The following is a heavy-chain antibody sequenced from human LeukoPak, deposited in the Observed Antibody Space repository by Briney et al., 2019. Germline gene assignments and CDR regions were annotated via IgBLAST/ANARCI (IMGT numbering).Heavy chain of an antibody. Sequence: PGRSLRLSCAASGFTFSSYAMHWVRQAPGKGLEWVAVISYDGSNKYYADSVKGRFTISRDNSKNTLYLQMNSLRAEDTALYYCAKSPTYCGSDCYSTFDYWGQGNLVTVSS. D-gene: IGHD2-21*02. CDR1: GFTFSSYA. CDR2: ISYDGSNK. J-gene: IGHJ4*02. CDR3: AKSPTYCGSDCYSTFDY. V-gene: IGHV3-30*04.